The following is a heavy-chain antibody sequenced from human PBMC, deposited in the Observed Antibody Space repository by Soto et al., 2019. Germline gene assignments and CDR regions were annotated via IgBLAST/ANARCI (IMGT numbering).Heavy chain of an antibody. CDR2: INHSGST. V-gene: IGHV4-34*01. CDR3: ASSRGGSVVVPAARPGSS. Sequence: SETLSLTCAVYGGSFSGYYWSWIRQPPGKGLEWIGEINHSGSTNYNPSLKSRVTISVDTSKNQFSLKLSSVTAADTAVYYCASSRGGSVVVPAARPGSSWGQGTRGTVAS. CDR1: GGSFSGYY. J-gene: IGHJ4*02. D-gene: IGHD2-2*01.